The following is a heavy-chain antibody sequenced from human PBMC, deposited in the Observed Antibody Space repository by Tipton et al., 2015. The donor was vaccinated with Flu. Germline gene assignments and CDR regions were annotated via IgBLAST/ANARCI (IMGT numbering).Heavy chain of an antibody. CDR1: GGSISSSSYY. CDR2: IYYSGST. J-gene: IGHJ4*02. Sequence: LRLSCTVSGGSISSSSYYWGWIRQPPGKGLEWIGSIYYSGSTYYNPSLKSRVTISVDTSKNQFSLKLSSVTAADTAVYYCASRYCSGGSCYDYWGQGTLATVSS. CDR3: ASRYCSGGSCYDY. D-gene: IGHD2-15*01. V-gene: IGHV4-39*07.